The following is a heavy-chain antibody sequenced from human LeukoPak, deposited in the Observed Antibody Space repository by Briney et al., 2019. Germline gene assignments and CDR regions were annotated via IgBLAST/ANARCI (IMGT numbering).Heavy chain of an antibody. V-gene: IGHV4-34*01. CDR3: ARAYDLEDY. CDR2: MNHSGST. J-gene: IGHJ4*02. CDR1: GGSFSGYY. Sequence: PSETLSLTCAVYGGSFSGYYWSWIRQPPGKGLEWIGEMNHSGSTNYNPSLKSRVTISVDTSKNQFSLKLSSVTAADTAVYYCARAYDLEDYWGQGTLVTVSS. D-gene: IGHD3-3*01.